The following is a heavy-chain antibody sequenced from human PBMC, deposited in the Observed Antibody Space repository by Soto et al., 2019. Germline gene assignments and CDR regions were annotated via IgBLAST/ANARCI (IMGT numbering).Heavy chain of an antibody. CDR2: IYSGGST. Sequence: GGSLRLSCAASGFTVSSNYMSWVRQAPGKGLEWVSVIYSGGSTYYADSVKGRFTISRDNSKNTLYLQMNSLRAEDTAVYYCARGVSGDGANGVVYYYGMDVWGQGTTVTVSS. CDR3: ARGVSGDGANGVVYYYGMDV. D-gene: IGHD4-17*01. CDR1: GFTVSSNY. J-gene: IGHJ6*02. V-gene: IGHV3-53*01.